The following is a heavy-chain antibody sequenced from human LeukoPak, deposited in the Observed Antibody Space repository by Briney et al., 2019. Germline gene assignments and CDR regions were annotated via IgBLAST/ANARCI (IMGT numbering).Heavy chain of an antibody. CDR1: GFTFSSYA. CDR3: AKEGDIVVVVAATLIDY. D-gene: IGHD2-15*01. J-gene: IGHJ4*02. Sequence: TGGSLRLSCAASGFTFSSYAMSWVRQAPGKGLEWVSAISGSGGSTYYADSVKGRFTISRDNSKNTLYLQMNSLRAEDTAVYYCAKEGDIVVVVAATLIDYWGQGTLVTVSS. CDR2: ISGSGGST. V-gene: IGHV3-23*01.